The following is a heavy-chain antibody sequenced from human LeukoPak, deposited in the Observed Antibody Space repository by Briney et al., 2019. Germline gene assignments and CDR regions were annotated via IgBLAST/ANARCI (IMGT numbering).Heavy chain of an antibody. CDR3: ARGTPFNGFDI. V-gene: IGHV3-21*01. J-gene: IGHJ3*02. CDR2: ISSGSSDL. CDR1: GFTFSTSS. Sequence: GGSLRLSCAASGFTFSTSSMNWVRQAPGKGLEWVSYISSGSSDLYYLDLVRGRFTISRDNAKNSLYLQMNSPRAEDTGVYYCARGTPFNGFDIWGQGTMITVSS. D-gene: IGHD2-8*01.